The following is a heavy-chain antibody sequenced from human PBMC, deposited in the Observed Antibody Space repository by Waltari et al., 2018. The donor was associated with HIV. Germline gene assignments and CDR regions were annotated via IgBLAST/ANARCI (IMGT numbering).Heavy chain of an antibody. CDR2: IDWDDDK. D-gene: IGHD3-22*01. J-gene: IGHJ4*02. V-gene: IGHV2-70*04. Sequence: QVTLKESGPALVKPTQTLTLTCTFSGFSLSTSGMRVSWIRQPPGKALEWLARIDWDDDKFYSTSLKTRLTISKDTSKNQVVLTMTNMDPVDTATYYCASGQGFSSGYPFDYWGQGTLVTVSS. CDR3: ASGQGFSSGYPFDY. CDR1: GFSLSTSGMR.